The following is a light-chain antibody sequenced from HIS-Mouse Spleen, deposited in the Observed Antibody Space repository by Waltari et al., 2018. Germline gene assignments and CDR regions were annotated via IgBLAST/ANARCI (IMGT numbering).Light chain of an antibody. J-gene: IGLJ2*01. V-gene: IGLV2-8*01. CDR3: SSYAGSNKLV. CDR1: SSDVGGYNY. CDR2: EVS. Sequence: QSALTQPPSASGSPGQSVTISCTGTSSDVGGYNYAAWYQQHPGKAPKLMIYEVSKRPSGVPDRLSCSNSGTTASLTVSGLQAEDEADYYCSSYAGSNKLVVGGGTKLTVL.